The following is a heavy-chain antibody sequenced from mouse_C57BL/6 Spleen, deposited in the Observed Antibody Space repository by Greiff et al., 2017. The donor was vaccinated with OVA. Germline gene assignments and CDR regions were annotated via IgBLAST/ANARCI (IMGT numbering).Heavy chain of an antibody. J-gene: IGHJ4*01. Sequence: VQLKQSGPVLVKPGASVKMSCKASGYTFTDYYMNWVKQSHGKSLEWIGVINPYNGGTSYNQKFKGKATLTVDKSSSTAYMELNSLTSEDSAVYYGARSYYGSSIYYAMDYWGQGTSVTVSS. CDR1: GYTFTDYY. V-gene: IGHV1-19*01. CDR2: INPYNGGT. D-gene: IGHD1-1*01. CDR3: ARSYYGSSIYYAMDY.